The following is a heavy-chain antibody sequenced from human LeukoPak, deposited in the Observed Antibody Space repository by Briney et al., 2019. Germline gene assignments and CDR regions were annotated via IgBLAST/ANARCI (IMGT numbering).Heavy chain of an antibody. CDR2: IWYDGSNK. CDR1: GFTFSNYD. V-gene: IGHV3-33*01. D-gene: IGHD5-24*01. CDR3: ARHGYNYGFDY. J-gene: IGHJ4*02. Sequence: PGRSLRLSCAASGFTFSNYDVHWVRQAPGKGLEWVAVIWYDGSNKYYVDPVKGRFTISRDISKNTLYLQMNSLSAEDTAVYYCARHGYNYGFDYWGQGTLVTVSS.